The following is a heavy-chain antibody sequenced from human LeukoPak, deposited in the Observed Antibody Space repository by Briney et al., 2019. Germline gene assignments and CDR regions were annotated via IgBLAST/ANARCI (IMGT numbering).Heavy chain of an antibody. V-gene: IGHV1-3*04. CDR1: EYTFSNYA. CDR2: INTGSGNT. Sequence: ASVKVSCRASEYTFSNYALHWVRQAPGQGLEWMGWINTGSGNTEYSEKFQGRVTITRDTSASTVYMELSSLRSEDAAVYYCALLPAALDYWGQGTLVTVSS. CDR3: ALLPAALDY. J-gene: IGHJ4*02. D-gene: IGHD2-2*01.